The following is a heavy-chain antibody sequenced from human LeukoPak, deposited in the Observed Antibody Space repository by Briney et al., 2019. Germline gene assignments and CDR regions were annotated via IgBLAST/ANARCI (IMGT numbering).Heavy chain of an antibody. J-gene: IGHJ4*02. CDR2: ISYSGST. CDR1: GVSFSGYY. V-gene: IGHV4-34*01. D-gene: IGHD4-17*01. Sequence: SETLSLTCAVYGVSFSGYYWNWIRQSPEKGLEWVGEISYSGSTNYNPSLSSRVIISVDTSKNQFSLKLSSVTAADTAVYYCARGGDYGDSTSDYWGQGTLVTVSS. CDR3: ARGGDYGDSTSDY.